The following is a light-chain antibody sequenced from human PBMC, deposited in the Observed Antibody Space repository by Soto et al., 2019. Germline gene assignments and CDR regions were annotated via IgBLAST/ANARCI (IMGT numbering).Light chain of an antibody. J-gene: IGLJ3*02. Sequence: QSALTQPASVSGSPGQSITISCTGTSSDVGGYNYVSWYQQHPGKAPKLMIYDVSNRPSGISNRFSCSKSGNTASLTIFGLQAEDEADYYCTSSTSSSTVLFGGGTKLTVL. V-gene: IGLV2-14*01. CDR2: DVS. CDR1: SSDVGGYNY. CDR3: TSSTSSSTVL.